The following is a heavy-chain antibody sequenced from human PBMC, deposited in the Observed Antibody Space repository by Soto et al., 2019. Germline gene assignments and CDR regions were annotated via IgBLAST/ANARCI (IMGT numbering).Heavy chain of an antibody. V-gene: IGHV1-2*04. CDR2: VDPNGGGS. CDR3: ATWVDYGDFEGFDF. D-gene: IGHD4-17*01. J-gene: IGHJ4*01. Sequence: GASVKVSCKNSGYSFTDYKLHWVRQAPGQGLEWMGWVDPNGGGSNSAQKFQGSVTMTWDTSITTAYLDLTRLTTNDTATYFCATWVDYGDFEGFDFWG. CDR1: GYSFTDYK.